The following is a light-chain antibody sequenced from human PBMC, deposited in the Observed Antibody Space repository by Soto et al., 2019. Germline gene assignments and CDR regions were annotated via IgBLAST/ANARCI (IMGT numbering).Light chain of an antibody. V-gene: IGLV2-8*01. J-gene: IGLJ3*02. CDR1: SSDVGDYDY. CDR3: SSFAGSNRVV. CDR2: EVS. Sequence: QSALTQPPSASGSPGQSVTVSCTGTSSDVGDYDYVSWYQQHPGKAPKLVIFEVSRRPSGVPDRFSGSKSGNTASLTVSGLQAEDEADYYCSSFAGSNRVVFGGGTQLTVL.